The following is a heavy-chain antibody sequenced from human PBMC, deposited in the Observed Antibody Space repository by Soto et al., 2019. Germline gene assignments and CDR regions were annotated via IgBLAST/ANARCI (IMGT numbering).Heavy chain of an antibody. V-gene: IGHV4-34*01. J-gene: IGHJ4*02. CDR3: ARATPTAAVEY. CDR2: INHSGST. CDR1: GGSFSGYY. Sequence: PSETLSLTCAVYGGSFSGYYWSWIRQPPGKGLEWIGEINHSGSTNYNPSLKSRVTISADTSKNQFSLKLSSVTAADTAVYYCARATPTAAVEYWGQGSLVTVSS. D-gene: IGHD1-1*01.